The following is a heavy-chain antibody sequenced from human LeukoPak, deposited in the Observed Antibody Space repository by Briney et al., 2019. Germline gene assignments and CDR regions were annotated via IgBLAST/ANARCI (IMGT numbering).Heavy chain of an antibody. Sequence: ASVKVSCKASGYTFTSYYMHWVRQAPGQGLEWMGGIIPIFGTANYAQKFQGRVTITADESTSTAYMELSSLRSEDTAVYYCASPVYSSSSPTNWFDPWGQGTLVTVSS. CDR3: ASPVYSSSSPTNWFDP. J-gene: IGHJ5*02. CDR1: GYTFTSYY. V-gene: IGHV1-69*13. D-gene: IGHD6-6*01. CDR2: IIPIFGTA.